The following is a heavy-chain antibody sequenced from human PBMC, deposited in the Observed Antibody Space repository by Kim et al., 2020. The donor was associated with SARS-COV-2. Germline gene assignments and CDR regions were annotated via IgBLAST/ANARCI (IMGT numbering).Heavy chain of an antibody. CDR1: GFTVSSNY. CDR3: ARYSGYERYFDY. D-gene: IGHD5-12*01. CDR2: IYSGGST. Sequence: GGSLRLSCAASGFTVSSNYMSWVRQAPGKGLEWVSVIYSGGSTYYADSVKGRFTISRDNSKNTLYLQMNSLRAEDTAVYYCARYSGYERYFDYWGQGTLVTVSS. J-gene: IGHJ4*02. V-gene: IGHV3-53*01.